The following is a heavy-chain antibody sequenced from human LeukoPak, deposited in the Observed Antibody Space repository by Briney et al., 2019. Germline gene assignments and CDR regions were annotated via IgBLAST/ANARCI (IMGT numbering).Heavy chain of an antibody. Sequence: PSQTLSLTCTVSGASISSGSYYWNWIRQPAGKGLEWIGRIFASGSTNYNPSLKSRVTISVDTSKNQFSLKLSSVTAADTAVYYCARVLSSGWDTFGVFDYWGQGTLVTVSS. J-gene: IGHJ4*02. CDR2: IFASGST. V-gene: IGHV4-61*02. D-gene: IGHD6-19*01. CDR3: ARVLSSGWDTFGVFDY. CDR1: GASISSGSYY.